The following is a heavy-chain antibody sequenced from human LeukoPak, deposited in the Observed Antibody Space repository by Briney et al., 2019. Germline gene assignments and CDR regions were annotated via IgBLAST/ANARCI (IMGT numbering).Heavy chain of an antibody. CDR2: IKTDGTST. Sequence: GGSLRLSCAASGFTFSYYWMHWVRQAPGKGLVWVARIKTDGTSTSYADSVKGRFTISRDNAKNSLYLQMNSLRAEDTAVYYCARDGRRTPPYGMDVWGQGTTVTVSS. CDR1: GFTFSYYW. CDR3: ARDGRRTPPYGMDV. V-gene: IGHV3-74*01. D-gene: IGHD2-2*01. J-gene: IGHJ6*02.